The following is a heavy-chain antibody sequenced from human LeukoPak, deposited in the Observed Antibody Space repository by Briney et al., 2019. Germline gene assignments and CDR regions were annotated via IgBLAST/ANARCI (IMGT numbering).Heavy chain of an antibody. V-gene: IGHV3-53*01. CDR3: SRLGDHYHWNLDL. Sequence: GGSLRLSCAASGVTMATKYMNSVRQAPGKGLEWVSIIYSGATTYYADSVRGRSTISRDTSKNTVSLQMNSLRAEDTAVYFCSRLGDHYHWNLDLWGRGTLVTVSS. D-gene: IGHD3-10*01. CDR2: IYSGATT. J-gene: IGHJ2*01. CDR1: GVTMATKY.